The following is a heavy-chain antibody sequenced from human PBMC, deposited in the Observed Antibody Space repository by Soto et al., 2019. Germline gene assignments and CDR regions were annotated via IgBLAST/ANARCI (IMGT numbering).Heavy chain of an antibody. CDR1: GGSFSGYY. CDR2: INHSGST. D-gene: IGHD6-19*01. J-gene: IGHJ4*02. Sequence: SETLSLTCAVYGGSFSGYYWSWIRQPPGKGLEWIGEINHSGSTNYNPSLKSRVTISVDTSKNQFSLKLSSVTAADTAVYYCASTIAVAVRRIDYWGQGTLVNVSS. CDR3: ASTIAVAVRRIDY. V-gene: IGHV4-34*01.